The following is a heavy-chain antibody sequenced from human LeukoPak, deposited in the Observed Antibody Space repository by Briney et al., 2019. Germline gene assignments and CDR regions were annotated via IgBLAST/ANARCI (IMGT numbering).Heavy chain of an antibody. V-gene: IGHV3-21*01. Sequence: GGSLRLSCAASGFTFSSYSMSWVRQAPGKGLEWVSSISSSSSYIYYADSVKGRFTISRDNAKNSLYLQMNSLRAEDTAVYYCARDSPYWELLREIDYWGQGTLVTVSS. CDR3: ARDSPYWELLREIDY. CDR2: ISSSSSYI. CDR1: GFTFSSYS. J-gene: IGHJ4*02. D-gene: IGHD1-26*01.